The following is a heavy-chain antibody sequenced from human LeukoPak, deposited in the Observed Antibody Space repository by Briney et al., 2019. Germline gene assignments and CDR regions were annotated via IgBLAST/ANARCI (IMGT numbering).Heavy chain of an antibody. Sequence: GGSLRLSCAASGFTFTNFAMNWVRQAPGKGLEWVSGLSGAGGSAFYADSVRGRFTISRDLSKNTLYLEVNSLRADDTAVYYCARGVGAGWYLYFDNWGQGTLVTVSS. V-gene: IGHV3-23*01. CDR3: ARGVGAGWYLYFDN. CDR2: LSGAGGSA. D-gene: IGHD6-19*01. CDR1: GFTFTNFA. J-gene: IGHJ4*02.